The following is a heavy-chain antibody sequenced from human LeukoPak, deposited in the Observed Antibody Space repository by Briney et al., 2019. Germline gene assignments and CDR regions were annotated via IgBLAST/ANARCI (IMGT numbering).Heavy chain of an antibody. Sequence: GGSLRLSCAASGFTFSSYAMHWVRQAPGKGLEWVAVISDDGSKKYYADSVKGRFTISRDNSKNTLYLRMNSPRAEDTAVYHCARIPLGYSAYEDSDYWGQGTLVTLSS. CDR3: ARIPLGYSAYEDSDY. J-gene: IGHJ4*02. CDR2: ISDDGSKK. D-gene: IGHD5-12*01. CDR1: GFTFSSYA. V-gene: IGHV3-30*04.